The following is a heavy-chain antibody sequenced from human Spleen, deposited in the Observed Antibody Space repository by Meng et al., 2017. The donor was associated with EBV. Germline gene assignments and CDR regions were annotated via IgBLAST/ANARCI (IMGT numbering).Heavy chain of an antibody. CDR1: GFIFNNYR. CDR3: SKDLVGSDDD. D-gene: IGHD6-25*01. Sequence: EVQLVEAGGGLVGPGGSLRLSCAASGFIFNNYRMNWVRQAPGKGLEWVSVISGGGPSTSYADSVKGRFTISRDNTKNTLYLQMNSLRAEDTGVYFCSKDLVGSDDDWGQGTLVTVSS. CDR2: ISGGGPST. V-gene: IGHV3-21*01. J-gene: IGHJ4*02.